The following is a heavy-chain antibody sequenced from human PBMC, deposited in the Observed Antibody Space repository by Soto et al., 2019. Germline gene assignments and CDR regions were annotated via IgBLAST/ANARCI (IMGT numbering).Heavy chain of an antibody. CDR1: GFTFSSYG. J-gene: IGHJ4*02. V-gene: IGHV3-33*01. CDR2: IWYDGSNK. Sequence: GGSLRLSCAASGFTFSSYGMHWVRQAPGKGLEWVAVIWYDGSNKYYADSVKGRFTISRDNSKNTLYLQMNSLRAEDTAVYYCARDVYYSGSDYWGQGTLVTVSS. CDR3: ARDVYYSGSDY. D-gene: IGHD3-10*01.